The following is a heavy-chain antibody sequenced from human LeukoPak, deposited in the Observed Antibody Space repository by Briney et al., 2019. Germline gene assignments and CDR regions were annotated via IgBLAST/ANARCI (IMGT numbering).Heavy chain of an antibody. CDR2: IYYSGRT. D-gene: IGHD3-22*01. Sequence: PSETLSLTCSVSGDSVSRSDSYWDWIRQPPGKGLEWIGTIYYSGRTYYSPSLKSRVTMSVDPSNNQFSLNLRSVTAVDTALYYCARRRYYDGSGYLEWGQGTLLSVSS. CDR1: GDSVSRSDSY. CDR3: ARRRYYDGSGYLE. J-gene: IGHJ1*01. V-gene: IGHV4-39*01.